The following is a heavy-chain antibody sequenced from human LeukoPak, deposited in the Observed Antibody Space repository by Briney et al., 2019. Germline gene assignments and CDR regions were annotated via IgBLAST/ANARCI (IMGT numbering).Heavy chain of an antibody. D-gene: IGHD6-19*01. J-gene: IGHJ4*02. CDR3: ATKQWLAPPPDS. CDR2: INTDGTVT. Sequence: PGGSLRLSCAASGFTFSKYWMLWVRHAAGKGLESVSRINTDGTVTTYADSVKGRFTVSRDNADNTMFLQMNSVRDEDTAVYYCATKQWLAPPPDSWGQGTPVTVSS. V-gene: IGHV3-74*01. CDR1: GFTFSKYW.